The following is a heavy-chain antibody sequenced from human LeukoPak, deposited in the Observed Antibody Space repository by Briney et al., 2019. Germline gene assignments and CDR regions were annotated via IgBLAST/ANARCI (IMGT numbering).Heavy chain of an antibody. D-gene: IGHD2-2*01. Sequence: PSQTLSPTCTVSGGSISSGGYYWSWILQHPGKGLEWIGYSYYSGSTYYNPSLKSRVTISVDTSKNQFSLKLSSVTAADTAVYYCARVSLAHCSSTSCYYDYYYGMDVWGQGTTVTVSS. J-gene: IGHJ6*02. V-gene: IGHV4-31*03. CDR1: GGSISSGGYY. CDR3: ARVSLAHCSSTSCYYDYYYGMDV. CDR2: SYYSGST.